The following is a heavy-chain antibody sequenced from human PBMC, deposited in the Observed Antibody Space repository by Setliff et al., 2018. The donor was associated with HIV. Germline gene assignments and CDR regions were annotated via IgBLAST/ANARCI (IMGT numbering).Heavy chain of an antibody. J-gene: IGHJ3*01. Sequence: SETLSLTCIVSGAGISGYSWSWVRQPPGKGLEWIGDIDSNGRPNYNTSLNSRLTVSADPSKNQISMKLSSVTAADTAIYYCARLCSNGVCRPVGDHVFDVWGQGTMVTVS. CDR1: GAGISGYS. D-gene: IGHD2-8*01. CDR2: IDSNGRP. V-gene: IGHV4-4*09. CDR3: ARLCSNGVCRPVGDHVFDV.